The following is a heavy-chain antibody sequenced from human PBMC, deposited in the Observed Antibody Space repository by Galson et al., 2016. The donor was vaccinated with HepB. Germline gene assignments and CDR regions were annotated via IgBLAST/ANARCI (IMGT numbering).Heavy chain of an antibody. CDR1: GFTLSTRYN. V-gene: IGHV3-21*06. J-gene: IGHJ4*02. D-gene: IGHD5-12*01. CDR2: ISGSRSYI. Sequence: SLRLSCAAFGFTLSTRYNMNWVRQAPGKGLEWVASISGSRSYIIYADSVKGRFTISRDDAKNSLYLQMNSLRVEDTAVYYCARASTWIPRLDYWGQGSLVTVSS. CDR3: ARASTWIPRLDY.